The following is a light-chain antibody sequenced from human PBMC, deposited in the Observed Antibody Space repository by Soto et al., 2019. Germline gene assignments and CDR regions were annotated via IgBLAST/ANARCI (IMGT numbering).Light chain of an antibody. CDR3: GADHGSGSNFVYL. CDR2: VGTGGIVG. V-gene: IGLV9-49*01. Sequence: QSVLTQPPSASASLGASVTLTCTLSSGYSNYEVDWYQQRPGKGPRFVMRVGTGGIVGSKGDGIPDRFSVLGSGLNRYLTIKNIQEEDESDYHCGADHGSGSNFVYLFGGGTKLTVL. CDR1: SGYSNYE. J-gene: IGLJ2*01.